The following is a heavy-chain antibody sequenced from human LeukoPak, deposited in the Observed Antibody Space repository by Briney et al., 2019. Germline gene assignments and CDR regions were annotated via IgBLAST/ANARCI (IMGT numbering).Heavy chain of an antibody. Sequence: GESLKISCKGSGYSFTSYWIGWVRQMPGKGLEWMGIIYPGDSDTRYSPSFQGQVTISADKSISTAYLQWSSLKASDTAMYYCARQPQVDYYDSSGYYESYYFDYWGQGTLVTVSS. CDR3: ARQPQVDYYDSSGYYESYYFDY. CDR2: IYPGDSDT. D-gene: IGHD3-22*01. V-gene: IGHV5-51*01. J-gene: IGHJ4*02. CDR1: GYSFTSYW.